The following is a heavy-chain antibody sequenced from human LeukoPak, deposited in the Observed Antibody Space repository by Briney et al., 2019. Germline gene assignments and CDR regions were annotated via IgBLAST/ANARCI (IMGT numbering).Heavy chain of an antibody. J-gene: IGHJ5*02. CDR2: IGGRGGST. CDR3: GKEGGA. Sequence: GGSLRLSGSASGFRFSDFTMTWVRQAPGKGPEWVSAIGGRGGSTYYADSVGGRFTISRDNSKDMVYLQMNSLKVEDTATYYCGKEGGAWGQGTKVTVSS. D-gene: IGHD3-16*01. CDR1: GFRFSDFT. V-gene: IGHV3-23*01.